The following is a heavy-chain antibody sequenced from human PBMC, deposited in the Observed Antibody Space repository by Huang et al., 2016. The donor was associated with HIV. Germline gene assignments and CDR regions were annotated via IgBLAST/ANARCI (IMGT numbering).Heavy chain of an antibody. V-gene: IGHV4-59*11. Sequence: QVHLLESGPGLVKPSETLSLTCSVSGGSISGHHWGWVRQPPGTGLEWIASLSYSGITKYNPSPKSRVTRSLDTSKDHFSVNLTSVTAADTAVYFCARDGAYSFDSTAYYRDHWGQGTLVTVAS. D-gene: IGHD3-9*01. CDR3: ARDGAYSFDSTAYYRDH. CDR2: LSYSGIT. CDR1: GGSISGHH. J-gene: IGHJ4*02.